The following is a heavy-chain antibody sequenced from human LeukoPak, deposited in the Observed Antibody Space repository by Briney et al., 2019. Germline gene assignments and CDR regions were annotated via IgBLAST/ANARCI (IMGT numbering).Heavy chain of an antibody. Sequence: PGGSLRLSCAASGFTFDDYAMHWVRQAPGKGLEWVSGISWNSGSIGYADSVKGRFTISRDNAKNSLYLQMNSLRAEDTALYYCAKSVNWNFLNFDYWGQGTLVTVSS. CDR2: ISWNSGSI. CDR3: AKSVNWNFLNFDY. CDR1: GFTFDDYA. D-gene: IGHD1-7*01. J-gene: IGHJ4*02. V-gene: IGHV3-9*01.